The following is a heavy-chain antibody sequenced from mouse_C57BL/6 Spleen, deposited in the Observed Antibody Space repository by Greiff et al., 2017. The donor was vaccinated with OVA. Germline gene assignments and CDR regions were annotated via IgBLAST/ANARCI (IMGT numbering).Heavy chain of an antibody. CDR3: ARSNPYYYAMDY. V-gene: IGHV1-50*01. CDR1: GYTFTSYW. CDR2: IAPSDSYT. D-gene: IGHD2-5*01. J-gene: IGHJ4*01. Sequence: LQQPGAELVKPGASVKLSCKASGYTFTSYWMQWVKQRPGQGLEWIGEIAPSDSYTNYNQKFKGKATLTVDTSSSTAYMQLSSLTSEDSAVYYCARSNPYYYAMDYWGQGTSATGSS.